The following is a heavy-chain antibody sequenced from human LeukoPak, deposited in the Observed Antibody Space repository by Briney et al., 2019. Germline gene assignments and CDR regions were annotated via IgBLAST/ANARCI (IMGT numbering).Heavy chain of an antibody. V-gene: IGHV4-31*03. CDR2: IYYSGST. CDR3: AREGPVVGATLLNNMYV. CDR1: GGSIRSGGKF. Sequence: SQTLTLSCTVSGGSIRSGGKFWSWIRQHPGKGLEWIGYIYYSGSTYYNPSLKSRLTISVDTSKKQFSLKLSSVTAADTAVYYSAREGPVVGATLLNNMYVSGEGGTLTVSS. J-gene: IGHJ6*04. D-gene: IGHD1-26*01.